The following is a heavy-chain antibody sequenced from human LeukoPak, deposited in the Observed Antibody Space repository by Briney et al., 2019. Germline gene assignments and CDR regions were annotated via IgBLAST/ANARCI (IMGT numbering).Heavy chain of an antibody. Sequence: PGGSLRLSCAASGFSFNSYWMTWVRQLPGRGLEWVANIDPAGTDTYYVDPVKGRFTISRDNAKNLVYLQMNTLRAEDTAVYSCGRFGYVAGIDLWGQGTLVTVSS. V-gene: IGHV3-7*01. J-gene: IGHJ4*02. D-gene: IGHD6-19*01. CDR2: IDPAGTDT. CDR1: GFSFNSYW. CDR3: GRFGYVAGIDL.